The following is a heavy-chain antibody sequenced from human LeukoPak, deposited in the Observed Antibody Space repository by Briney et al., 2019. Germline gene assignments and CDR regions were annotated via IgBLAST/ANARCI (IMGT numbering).Heavy chain of an antibody. D-gene: IGHD3-10*01. CDR3: ARDGGSGSYPDY. J-gene: IGHJ4*02. Sequence: PSETLSLTCAVYGVSFSGYYWIWIRQPPGKGLEWIGEINHSGSTNYNPSLKSRVTISVDTSKNQFSLKLSSVTAADTAVYYCARDGGSGSYPDYWGQGTLVTVSS. CDR2: INHSGST. CDR1: GVSFSGYY. V-gene: IGHV4-34*01.